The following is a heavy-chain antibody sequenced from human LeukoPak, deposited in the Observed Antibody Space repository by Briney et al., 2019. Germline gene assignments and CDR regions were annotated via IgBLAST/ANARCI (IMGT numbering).Heavy chain of an antibody. CDR1: GYTFTSYY. J-gene: IGHJ4*02. Sequence: ASVRVSCKESGYTFTSYYMHWVGQAPGQGREWMGIINPSGGSTSYAQKFQGRVTMTRDTSTSTVYMELSSLRSDDTAVYYCARDYPPYYFDYWGQGTLVTVSS. CDR2: INPSGGST. V-gene: IGHV1-46*01. CDR3: ARDYPPYYFDY.